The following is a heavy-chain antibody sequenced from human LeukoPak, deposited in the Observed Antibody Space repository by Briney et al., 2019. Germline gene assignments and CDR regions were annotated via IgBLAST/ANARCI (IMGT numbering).Heavy chain of an antibody. CDR2: INHSGST. D-gene: IGHD3-10*01. CDR3: ASREGSGTRSAYYYYMDV. V-gene: IGHV4-34*01. Sequence: SETLSLTCAVYGGSFSGYYWSWIRQLPGKGLEWIGEINHSGSTNYNPSLKSRVTISVDTSKNQFFLKLSSVTAADTAVYYCASREGSGTRSAYYYYMDVWGKGTTVTVSS. CDR1: GGSFSGYY. J-gene: IGHJ6*03.